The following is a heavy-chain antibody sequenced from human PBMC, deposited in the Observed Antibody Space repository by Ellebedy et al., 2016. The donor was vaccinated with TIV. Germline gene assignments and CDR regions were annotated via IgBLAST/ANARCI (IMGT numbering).Heavy chain of an antibody. CDR1: GFTFSSYW. Sequence: GGSLRLXCAASGFTFSSYWMHWVRQAPGKGLVWVSRINSDGSSTSYADFVKGRFTISRDNAKNTLYLQMNSLRAEDTAVYYCLYQLPAKYYYYGMDVWGQGTTVTVSS. V-gene: IGHV3-74*01. J-gene: IGHJ6*02. CDR2: INSDGSST. CDR3: LYQLPAKYYYYGMDV. D-gene: IGHD2-2*01.